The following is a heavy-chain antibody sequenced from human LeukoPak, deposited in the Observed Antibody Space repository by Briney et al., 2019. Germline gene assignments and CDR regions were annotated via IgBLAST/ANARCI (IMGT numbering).Heavy chain of an antibody. CDR2: IYYSGST. CDR3: ARARFRELSKPYFDY. J-gene: IGHJ4*02. Sequence: PSETLSLTCTVSGGSISSGGYYWSWIRQHPGKGLEWIRYIYYSGSTYYNPSLKSRVTISVDTSKNQFSLKLSSVTAADTAVYYCARARFRELSKPYFDYWGQGTLVTVSS. V-gene: IGHV4-31*03. CDR1: GGSISSGGYY. D-gene: IGHD3-10*01.